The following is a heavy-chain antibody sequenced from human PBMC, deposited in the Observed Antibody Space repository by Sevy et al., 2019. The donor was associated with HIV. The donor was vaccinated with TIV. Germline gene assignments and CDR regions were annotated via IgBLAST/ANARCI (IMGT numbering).Heavy chain of an antibody. D-gene: IGHD6-13*01. CDR1: GFTFSSYA. Sequence: GGSLRLSCAASGFTFSSYAMSWVRQAPGKGLEWVSAISGSGGSTYYADSVKGRFTISRDNSKNTLYLQMNSLRAEDTAVYYCAKDLVYSGSWSTDGNAFDIWGQGTMVTVSS. CDR2: ISGSGGST. V-gene: IGHV3-23*01. J-gene: IGHJ3*02. CDR3: AKDLVYSGSWSTDGNAFDI.